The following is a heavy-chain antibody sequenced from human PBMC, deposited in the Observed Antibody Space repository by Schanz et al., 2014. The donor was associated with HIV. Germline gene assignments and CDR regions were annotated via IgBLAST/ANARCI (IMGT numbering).Heavy chain of an antibody. Sequence: EVQLVESGGGLVKPGGSLRLSCAASGFTFSSLGMSWVRQAPGEGLEWVSGISEFGGSAWYADSVKGRFTISRDNSKNTLYLQMNSLRVEDTAIYFCAKGSADWQPEYWGQGTLVTVSS. CDR3: AKGSADWQPEY. CDR2: ISEFGGSA. J-gene: IGHJ4*02. D-gene: IGHD3-9*01. CDR1: GFTFSSLG. V-gene: IGHV3-23*04.